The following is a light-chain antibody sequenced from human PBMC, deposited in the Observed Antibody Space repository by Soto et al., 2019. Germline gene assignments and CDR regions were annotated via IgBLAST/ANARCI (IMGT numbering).Light chain of an antibody. J-gene: IGKJ5*01. Sequence: AIRMTHSPSSLSASTLDIVTITFRASQGISSYLAWYQQKPGKAPKLLIYDASSLESGVPSRFSGSGSGTDFTLTISSLQPEDFATYYCQQANSFPITFGQGTRLEIK. CDR2: DAS. V-gene: IGKV1-8*01. CDR1: QGISSY. CDR3: QQANSFPIT.